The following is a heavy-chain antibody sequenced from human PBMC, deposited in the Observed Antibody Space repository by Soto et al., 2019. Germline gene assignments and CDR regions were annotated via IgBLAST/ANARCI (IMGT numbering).Heavy chain of an antibody. V-gene: IGHV6-1*01. CDR2: TYYRSKWYN. CDR3: ARDANWGSGGFDY. Sequence: SQTLSLTCAISGDRVSINSAAWNWIRQSPSRGLEWLGRTYYRSKWYNDYAGSVKSRITIKPDTCKNQFSLQLNSVTPEDTAVYDCARDANWGSGGFDYWGQGTLGTVSS. D-gene: IGHD7-27*01. J-gene: IGHJ4*02. CDR1: GDRVSINSAA.